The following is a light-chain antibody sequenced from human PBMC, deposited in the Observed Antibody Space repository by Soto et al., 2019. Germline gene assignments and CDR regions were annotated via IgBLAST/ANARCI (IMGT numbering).Light chain of an antibody. V-gene: IGLV2-14*01. J-gene: IGLJ1*01. CDR3: SSYTRGNTYV. Sequence: QSVLTQPASVSGSPGQSITISCTGTISDIGGYNFISWYQHHPGKAPKLVIYEVTNRPSGISNRFSGSKSGNTASLTISGLQAEDEADYYCSSYTRGNTYVFGTGTKVTVL. CDR2: EVT. CDR1: ISDIGGYNF.